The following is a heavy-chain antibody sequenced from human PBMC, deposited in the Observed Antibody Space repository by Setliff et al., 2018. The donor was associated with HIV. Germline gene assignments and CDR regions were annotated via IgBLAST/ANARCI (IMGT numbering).Heavy chain of an antibody. D-gene: IGHD3-22*01. J-gene: IGHJ4*02. Sequence: GGSLRLSCAASGFTFSSYTMNWVRQAPGKGLEWVSSISSSSYYIYYADSVKGRFTISRDNAKNSLYLQMNSLRAEDTAAYYCARDLDPDYYDSSQPGYWGQGTLVTVSS. CDR2: ISSSSYYI. V-gene: IGHV3-21*01. CDR3: ARDLDPDYYDSSQPGY. CDR1: GFTFSSYT.